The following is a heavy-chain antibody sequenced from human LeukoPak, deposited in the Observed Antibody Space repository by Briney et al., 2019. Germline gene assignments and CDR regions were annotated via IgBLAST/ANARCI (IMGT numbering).Heavy chain of an antibody. CDR2: ISSSSSTI. Sequence: GGSLRLSCAASGFTFSSYSINWVRQAPGKGLEWVSYISSSSSTIYYADSAKGRFTISRDNAKNSLYLQMNSLRAEDTAVYYCARDTSSGWYGDAFDIWGQGTMVTVSS. CDR3: ARDTSSGWYGDAFDI. CDR1: GFTFSSYS. J-gene: IGHJ3*02. V-gene: IGHV3-48*04. D-gene: IGHD6-19*01.